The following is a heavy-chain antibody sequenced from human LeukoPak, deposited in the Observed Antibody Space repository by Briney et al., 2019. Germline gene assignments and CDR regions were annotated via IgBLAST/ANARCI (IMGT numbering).Heavy chain of an antibody. Sequence: GESLKISCKASGYSFTSYWIAWVRQMPGKGLEWMGTINPADSDTRYSLSIQGQVTISADRSISTAYLQWSSLKASDTAMYYCARGEGGYNYAFWGQGTLVSVSS. CDR3: ARGEGGYNYAF. CDR2: INPADSDT. V-gene: IGHV5-51*01. J-gene: IGHJ4*02. D-gene: IGHD5-24*01. CDR1: GYSFTSYW.